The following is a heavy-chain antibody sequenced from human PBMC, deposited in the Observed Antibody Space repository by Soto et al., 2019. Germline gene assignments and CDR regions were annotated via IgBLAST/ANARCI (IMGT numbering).Heavy chain of an antibody. CDR2: IYYSGST. Sequence: TLSLTCTVSGGSISSSSYYWGWIRQPPGKGLEWIGSIYYSGSTYYNPSLKSRVTISVDTSKNQFSLKLSSVTAADTAVYYCARVKYFFWGTYYSYYYMDALRNATPVTVS. D-gene: IGHD3-3*01. V-gene: IGHV4-39*07. CDR3: ARVKYFFWGTYYSYYYMDA. CDR1: GGSISSSSYY. J-gene: IGHJ6*03.